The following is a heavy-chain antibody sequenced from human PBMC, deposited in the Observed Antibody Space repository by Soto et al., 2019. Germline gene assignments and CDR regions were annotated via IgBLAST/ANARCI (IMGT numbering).Heavy chain of an antibody. Sequence: EVQLLESGGGLVQPGGSLRLSCAASGFTFGSYAMSWVRQAPGKGLEWVSAISGSGGSTYYADSVKGRFTISRDNSKNTLYLQMNSLRAEDTAVYYCAKGWYCSGGSCYRDYWGQGTLVTVSS. CDR1: GFTFGSYA. J-gene: IGHJ4*02. CDR2: ISGSGGST. V-gene: IGHV3-23*01. CDR3: AKGWYCSGGSCYRDY. D-gene: IGHD2-15*01.